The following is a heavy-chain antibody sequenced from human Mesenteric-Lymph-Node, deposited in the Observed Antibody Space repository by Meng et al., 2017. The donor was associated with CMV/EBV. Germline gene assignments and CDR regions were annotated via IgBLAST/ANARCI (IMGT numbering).Heavy chain of an antibody. CDR2: IHYSGDT. J-gene: IGHJ5*02. D-gene: IGHD1-14*01. CDR3: VRDASNRAGWFDP. V-gene: IGHV4-31*02. CDR1: GDSMSSRGYF. Sequence: VSGDSMSSRGYFWTWLRQHPGKGLGWIGFIHYSGDTYYNPSLKSRVTISVDTSENHFSLKLTSVTAADTAVYYCVRDASNRAGWFDPWGQGTLVTVSS.